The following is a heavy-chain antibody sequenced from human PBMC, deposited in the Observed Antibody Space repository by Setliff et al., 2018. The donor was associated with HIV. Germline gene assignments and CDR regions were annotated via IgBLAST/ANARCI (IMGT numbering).Heavy chain of an antibody. Sequence: SETLSLTCTVSGGSISSGGYYWSWIRQHPGEGLEWIGYIYYSGSTYYNPSLKSRVTISVDTSKNQFSLKLSSVTAADTAVYYCASLMYYYGSGSYKVFDYWGQGTLVTVSS. D-gene: IGHD3-10*01. CDR1: GGSISSGGYY. V-gene: IGHV4-31*03. J-gene: IGHJ4*02. CDR3: ASLMYYYGSGSYKVFDY. CDR2: IYYSGST.